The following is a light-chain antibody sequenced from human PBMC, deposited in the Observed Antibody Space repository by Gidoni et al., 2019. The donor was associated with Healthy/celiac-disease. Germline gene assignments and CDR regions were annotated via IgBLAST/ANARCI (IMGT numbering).Light chain of an antibody. Sequence: SSELTQDSAGSVALGQTVRITCQGDSLRSYYASWYQQKPGQPPVLVIYGKNNRPSGIPDRFSGSSSGNTASLTITGAQAEDEADYYCNSRDSSGNRGFGGGTKLTVL. CDR1: SLRSYY. CDR3: NSRDSSGNRG. J-gene: IGLJ2*01. V-gene: IGLV3-19*01. CDR2: GKN.